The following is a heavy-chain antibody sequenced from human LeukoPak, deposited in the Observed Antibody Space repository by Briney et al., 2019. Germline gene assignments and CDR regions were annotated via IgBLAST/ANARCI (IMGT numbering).Heavy chain of an antibody. CDR2: ISGSGGST. Sequence: GGSLRLSCAASGFTFSSYAMSWVRQAPGKGLEWVSVISGSGGSTYYADSVKGRFTISRDNSKNTLYLQMNSLRAEDTAVYYCARIAAADPYYYYYMDVWGKGTTVTISS. CDR3: ARIAAADPYYYYYMDV. D-gene: IGHD6-13*01. CDR1: GFTFSSYA. V-gene: IGHV3-23*01. J-gene: IGHJ6*03.